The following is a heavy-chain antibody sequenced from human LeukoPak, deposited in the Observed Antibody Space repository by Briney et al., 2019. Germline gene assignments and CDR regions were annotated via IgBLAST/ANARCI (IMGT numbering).Heavy chain of an antibody. Sequence: QPGGSLRLSCAASGFTFSSYAMSWVRQAPGKGLEWVSYISSSSTIYYADSVKGRFTISRDNAKNSLYLQMNSLRAEDTAVYYCARASTGYSSGWYPNWFDPWGQGTLVTVSS. CDR3: ARASTGYSSGWYPNWFDP. CDR2: ISSSSTI. CDR1: GFTFSSYA. D-gene: IGHD6-19*01. J-gene: IGHJ5*02. V-gene: IGHV3-48*01.